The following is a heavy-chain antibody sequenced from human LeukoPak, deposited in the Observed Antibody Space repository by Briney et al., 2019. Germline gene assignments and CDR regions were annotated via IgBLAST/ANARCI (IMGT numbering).Heavy chain of an antibody. Sequence: SETLSLTCTVSVDSISNYYWNWVRQPPGKGLEGIGFVSYGGSTIYSPSLKSRVPISADTSRNQYSLRLTSVTAADMAVYYCARLRRGTYDLTWGQGSLVTVFS. D-gene: IGHD3/OR15-3a*01. J-gene: IGHJ5*02. V-gene: IGHV4-59*01. CDR3: ARLRRGTYDLT. CDR2: VSYGGST. CDR1: VDSISNYY.